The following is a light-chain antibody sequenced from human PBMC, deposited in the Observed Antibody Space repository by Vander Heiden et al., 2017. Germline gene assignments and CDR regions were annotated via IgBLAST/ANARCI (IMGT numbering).Light chain of an antibody. Sequence: DIQKTQSPSTLSGSIGDRVTITCRASESSSRWLAWYEQKQGKASELLIYESSTLESVVPSMFSGSGSTTEFTPTISSLQPDDFATYFCQQYRSYRTFGQGTKVEIK. V-gene: IGKV1-5*01. CDR2: ESS. CDR1: ESSSRW. J-gene: IGKJ1*01. CDR3: QQYRSYRT.